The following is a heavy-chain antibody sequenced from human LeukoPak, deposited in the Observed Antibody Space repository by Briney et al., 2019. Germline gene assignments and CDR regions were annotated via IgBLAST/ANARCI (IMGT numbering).Heavy chain of an antibody. J-gene: IGHJ2*01. CDR3: ARVAGANWYFDL. CDR1: GFTFSSYW. CDR2: IKQDGSEK. D-gene: IGHD4/OR15-4a*01. V-gene: IGHV3-7*04. Sequence: PGGSLRLSCAASGFTFSSYWMSWIRQAPGKGLEWVANIKQDGSEKYYVESVKGRFTISRDNAKNSLYLQMNSLRAEDTAVYYCARVAGANWYFDLWGRGTLVTVSS.